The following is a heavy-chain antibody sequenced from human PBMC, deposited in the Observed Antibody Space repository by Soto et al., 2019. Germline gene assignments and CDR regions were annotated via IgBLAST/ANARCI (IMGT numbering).Heavy chain of an antibody. Sequence: XSVKVSCKASGYPFTSIAYYMHWVRQTPGQGLEWMGWISPTSGATNYAQNFQGRVTMTSDTSINTAYMDLTRLTSDDTAVYYCAREVRVGGEGYYFDQCGQGALVTVSS. D-gene: IGHD2-21*01. CDR3: AREVRVGGEGYYFDQ. CDR2: ISPTSGAT. CDR1: GYPFTSIAYY. V-gene: IGHV1-2*02. J-gene: IGHJ4*02.